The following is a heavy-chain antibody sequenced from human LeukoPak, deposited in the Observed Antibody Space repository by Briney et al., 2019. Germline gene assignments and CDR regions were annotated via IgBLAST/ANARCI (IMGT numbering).Heavy chain of an antibody. Sequence: SETLSLTCAVYGGSFSGYYWSWIRQPPGKGLEWIGSIYYSGTTYYNPSLKSRVTISVDMSKNQFSLKLSSVTAADTAVYHCARQDNYYFDYWGQGILVTVSS. J-gene: IGHJ4*02. CDR3: ARQDNYYFDY. CDR2: IYYSGTT. CDR1: GGSFSGYY. D-gene: IGHD1-20*01. V-gene: IGHV4-34*01.